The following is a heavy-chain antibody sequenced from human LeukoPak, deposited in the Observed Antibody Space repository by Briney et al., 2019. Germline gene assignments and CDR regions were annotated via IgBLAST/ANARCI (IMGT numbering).Heavy chain of an antibody. CDR3: ARDSYDSNYYYGMDV. CDR1: GLTFSSHW. J-gene: IGHJ6*02. V-gene: IGHV3-74*01. D-gene: IGHD5-12*01. Sequence: GGSLRLSCAASGLTFSSHWMHWVRQAPGKGLVWVSRITNDGSSTTYADSVKGRFTISRDNAKNMLYLQVNSLRAEDTAVYYCARDSYDSNYYYGMDVWGQGTTVTVSS. CDR2: ITNDGSST.